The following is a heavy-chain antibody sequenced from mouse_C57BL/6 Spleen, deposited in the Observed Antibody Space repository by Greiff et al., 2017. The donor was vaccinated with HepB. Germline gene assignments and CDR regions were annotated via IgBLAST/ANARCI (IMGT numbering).Heavy chain of an antibody. CDR3: ARDSNLYYFDY. CDR1: GYSITSGYY. V-gene: IGHV3-6*01. D-gene: IGHD2-5*01. CDR2: ISYDGSN. Sequence: EVQLQQSGPGLVKPSQSLSLTCSVTGYSITSGYYWNWIRQFPGNKLEWMGYISYDGSNNYNPSLKNRISITRDTSKNQFFLKLNSVTTEDTATYYCARDSNLYYFDYWGQGTTLTVSS. J-gene: IGHJ2*01.